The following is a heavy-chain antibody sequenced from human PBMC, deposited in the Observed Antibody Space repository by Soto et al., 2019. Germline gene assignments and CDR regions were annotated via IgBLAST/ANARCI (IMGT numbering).Heavy chain of an antibody. Sequence: PSETLSLTCTVSGGSMTGYFWTCIRQPAGKGLEWIGHVYNSGNTDYNPSLESRITMAVDTSKQQFSLKLKSVTAADTAVYYCAKVHDYGSGSYYPFDYWGQGTLVTVSS. V-gene: IGHV4-4*07. CDR1: GGSMTGYF. D-gene: IGHD3-10*01. CDR3: AKVHDYGSGSYYPFDY. CDR2: VYNSGNT. J-gene: IGHJ4*02.